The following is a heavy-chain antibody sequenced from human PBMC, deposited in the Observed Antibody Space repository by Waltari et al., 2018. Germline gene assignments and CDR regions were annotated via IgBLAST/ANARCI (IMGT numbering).Heavy chain of an antibody. J-gene: IGHJ4*02. CDR3: AREAAAGTGGYYFDY. V-gene: IGHV4-59*01. D-gene: IGHD6-13*01. CDR2: IYYSGST. CDR1: GGSISSYY. Sequence: QVQLQESGPGLVKPSETLSLTCTVSGGSISSYYWSWIRQPPGKGLEWIGYIYYSGSTNYNPSLKSRVTISVDTSKNQFSLKLSSVTAADTAVYYCAREAAAGTGGYYFDYWGQGTLVTVSS.